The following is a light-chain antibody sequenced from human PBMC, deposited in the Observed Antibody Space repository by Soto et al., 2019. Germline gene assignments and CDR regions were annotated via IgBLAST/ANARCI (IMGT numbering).Light chain of an antibody. CDR2: EVS. V-gene: IGLV2-14*01. CDR1: SSDVGGYAY. J-gene: IGLJ1*01. Sequence: QSVLTQPASVSGSPGQSITISCTGTSSDVGGYAYVSWYQHYPGKAPKLVISEVSNRPSGVSHRFSGSRSGNTASLTISGLQAEDEADYYCAAWDDSLNGYVFGTGTKLTVL. CDR3: AAWDDSLNGYV.